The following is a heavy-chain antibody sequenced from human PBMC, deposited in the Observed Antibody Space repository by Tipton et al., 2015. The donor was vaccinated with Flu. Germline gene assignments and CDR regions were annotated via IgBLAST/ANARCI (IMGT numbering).Heavy chain of an antibody. V-gene: IGHV3-21*01. Sequence: QLVQSGGGLVKPGGSLRLSCAASGFTFSSYSMNWVRQAPGKGLEWVSSISSSSSYIYYADSVKGRFTISRDNAKNSLYLQMNSLRAEDTAVYYCARDESTSRYCTNGVCYRRNYAFDIWGQGTMVTVSS. D-gene: IGHD2-8*01. CDR2: ISSSSSYI. J-gene: IGHJ3*02. CDR1: GFTFSSYS. CDR3: ARDESTSRYCTNGVCYRRNYAFDI.